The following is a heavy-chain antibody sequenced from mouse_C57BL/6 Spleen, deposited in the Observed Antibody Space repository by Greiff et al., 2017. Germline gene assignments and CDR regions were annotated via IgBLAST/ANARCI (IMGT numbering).Heavy chain of an antibody. CDR1: GYTFTRYW. Sequence: QVQLQQPGAELVKPGASVKLSCKASGYTFTRYWMHWVTQRPGQGLEWIGMIHPNSGSTNYNEKFKSKATLTVDKSSSTAYMQLSSLTSEDSAVYYCARSDGSIFYWYFDVWGTGTTVTVSS. D-gene: IGHD1-1*01. V-gene: IGHV1-64*01. CDR2: IHPNSGST. CDR3: ARSDGSIFYWYFDV. J-gene: IGHJ1*03.